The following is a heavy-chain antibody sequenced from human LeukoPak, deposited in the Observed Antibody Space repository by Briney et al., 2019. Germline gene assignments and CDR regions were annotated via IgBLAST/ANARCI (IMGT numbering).Heavy chain of an antibody. D-gene: IGHD5-18*01. CDR3: ARGTVRGYSYDCEWCY. Sequence: ASVKVSCKASGYTFTSYGISWVRQAPGQGLEWMGWISAYNGNTNYAQKLQGRVTMTTDTSTSTAYMELRSLRSDDTAVYYCARGTVRGYSYDCEWCYWGQGTLVTVSS. CDR1: GYTFTSYG. J-gene: IGHJ4*02. CDR2: ISAYNGNT. V-gene: IGHV1-18*01.